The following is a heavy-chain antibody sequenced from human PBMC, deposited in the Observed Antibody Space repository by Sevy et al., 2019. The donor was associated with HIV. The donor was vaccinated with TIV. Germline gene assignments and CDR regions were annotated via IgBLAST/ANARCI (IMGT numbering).Heavy chain of an antibody. Sequence: ASVKVSCKASGYTFTSYGISWVRQAPGQGLEWMGWISAYNGNTNYAQKLQGRVTMTTDTSTSTAYMELRSLRSDDTAMYYCARDFVYSYRNWFDPWGQGTLVTVSS. CDR3: ARDFVYSYRNWFDP. CDR1: GYTFTSYG. D-gene: IGHD5-18*01. V-gene: IGHV1-18*01. CDR2: ISAYNGNT. J-gene: IGHJ5*02.